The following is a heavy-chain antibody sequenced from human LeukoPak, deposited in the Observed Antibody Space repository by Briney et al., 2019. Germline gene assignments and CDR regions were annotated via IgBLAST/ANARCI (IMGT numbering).Heavy chain of an antibody. J-gene: IGHJ3*02. CDR2: ISAYNGNT. Sequence: GASVKVSCKASGYTFTSYGISWVRQAPGQGLEWMGWISAYNGNTNYAQKLQGRVTMTTDTSTSTAYMELRSLRSDDTAVYYCARDPLGEQWLVPLHAFDIWGQGTMVTVSS. V-gene: IGHV1-18*01. CDR1: GYTFTSYG. D-gene: IGHD6-19*01. CDR3: ARDPLGEQWLVPLHAFDI.